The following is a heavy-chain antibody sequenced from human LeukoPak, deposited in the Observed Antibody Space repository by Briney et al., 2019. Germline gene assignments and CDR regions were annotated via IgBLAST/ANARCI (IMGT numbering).Heavy chain of an antibody. Sequence: PGGSLRLSCAASGFTVSNHYMSWVRQAPGKGLEWVSVIYSGGSTYYADSVTGRFTISRDKSKNTVYLQMNSLKPEDTAVYYCTDLDSGDSYFGYWGQGTLVTVSS. J-gene: IGHJ4*02. CDR3: TDLDSGDSYFGY. D-gene: IGHD4-17*01. CDR2: IYSGGST. V-gene: IGHV3-66*01. CDR1: GFTVSNHY.